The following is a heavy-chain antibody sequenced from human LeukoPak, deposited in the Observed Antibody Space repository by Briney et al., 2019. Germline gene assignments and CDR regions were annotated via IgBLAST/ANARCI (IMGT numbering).Heavy chain of an antibody. CDR2: ISPSGDIT. CDR1: GFTFSNNG. V-gene: IGHV3-21*01. Sequence: GGSLRLSCAASGFTFSNNGMNWVRQAPGKGLEWVSGISPSGDITYYADSVKGRFTISRDNAKNSLYLQMNSLRAEDTAVYYCARDYGDILTGPSPAFDIWGQGTMVTVSS. D-gene: IGHD3-9*01. J-gene: IGHJ3*02. CDR3: ARDYGDILTGPSPAFDI.